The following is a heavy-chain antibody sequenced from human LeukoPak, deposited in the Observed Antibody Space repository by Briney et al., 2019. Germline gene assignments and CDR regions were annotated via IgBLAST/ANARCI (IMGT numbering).Heavy chain of an antibody. Sequence: GGSLRLSCAASGFTLEDYAMYWVRQAPGKGLEWVSAISGSGGSTYYADSVKGRFTISRDNSKNTLYLQMNSLRAEDTAVYYCAKEGCSSTSCYVGDYWGQGTLVTVSS. CDR3: AKEGCSSTSCYVGDY. CDR2: ISGSGGST. CDR1: GFTLEDYA. D-gene: IGHD2-2*01. J-gene: IGHJ4*02. V-gene: IGHV3-23*01.